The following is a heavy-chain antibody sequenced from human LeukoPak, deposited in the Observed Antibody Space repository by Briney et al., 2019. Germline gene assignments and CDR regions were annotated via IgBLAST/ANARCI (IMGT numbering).Heavy chain of an antibody. CDR1: GGSISSSTYY. V-gene: IGHV4-39*01. J-gene: IGHJ3*02. Sequence: PSETLSLTCTVSGGSISSSTYYWDWIRQPPGQGLEWIGNIYDSGDTYYTPSLKSRVTMFLDTSKNQFSLKLSSVTAADTAVYYCARHGRPGYGGYENAFDIWGQGTMVTVSS. CDR3: ARHGRPGYGGYENAFDI. D-gene: IGHD5-12*01. CDR2: IYDSGDT.